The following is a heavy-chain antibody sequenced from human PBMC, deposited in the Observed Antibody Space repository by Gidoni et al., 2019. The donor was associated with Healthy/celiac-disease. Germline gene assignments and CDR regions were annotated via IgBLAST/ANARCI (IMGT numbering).Heavy chain of an antibody. J-gene: IGHJ6*02. CDR1: GFTFSSYA. D-gene: IGHD6-13*01. CDR2: ISGSGGST. V-gene: IGHV3-23*01. Sequence: EVQLLESGGGLVQPGGSLRLSCAASGFTFSSYAMSWVRQAPGKGLEWVPAISGSGGSTYYADSVKGRFTISRDNSKNTLYLQMNSLRAEDTAVYYCAKEGNSSSWYFKYYYGMDVWGQGTTVTVSS. CDR3: AKEGNSSSWYFKYYYGMDV.